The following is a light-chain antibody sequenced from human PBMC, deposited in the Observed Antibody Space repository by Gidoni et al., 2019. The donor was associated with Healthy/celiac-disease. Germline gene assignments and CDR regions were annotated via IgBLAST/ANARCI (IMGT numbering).Light chain of an antibody. J-gene: IGLJ3*02. V-gene: IGLV3-25*03. CDR2: KDS. Sequence: SYELTQPPSVSVSPGQTARITCTGDALPKQYAYCYQQKPGRAPVLVIYKDSESPAGIPERFSGSSSGTTVTLTISGVQAEDEADYYCQSADSSGTSWVFGGGTKLTVL. CDR1: ALPKQY. CDR3: QSADSSGTSWV.